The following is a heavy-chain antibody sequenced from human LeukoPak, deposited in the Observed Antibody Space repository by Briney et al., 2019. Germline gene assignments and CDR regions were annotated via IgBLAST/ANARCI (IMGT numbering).Heavy chain of an antibody. J-gene: IGHJ3*02. D-gene: IGHD3-3*01. CDR1: GGSLSGYS. CDR2: IYHSGST. CDR3: ARGKSAYYDAFYM. V-gene: IGHV4-34*01. Sequence: SETLSLTCAVYGGSLSGYSWTRIRQPPGKGLEWIGKIYHSGSTKYNPSLKSRVTVSVDTSKKQFSLKLSSVTAADTAVYYCARGKSAYYDAFYMWGQGTMVTVSS.